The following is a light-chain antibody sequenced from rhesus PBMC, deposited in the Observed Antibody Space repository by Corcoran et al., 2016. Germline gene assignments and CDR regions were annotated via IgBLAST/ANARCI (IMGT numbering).Light chain of an antibody. Sequence: DIQMTQSPSSLSSSVGAKVTITCRASQGISSWLAWYQQKQGKAPKLLIYKASNLQGGVPSRFSGSGSGTDFTLNISSRQPEDFATDYCLQYTRSPYSFGQGTRVEIK. J-gene: IGKJ2*01. V-gene: IGKV1-22*01. CDR3: LQYTRSPYS. CDR1: QGISSW. CDR2: KAS.